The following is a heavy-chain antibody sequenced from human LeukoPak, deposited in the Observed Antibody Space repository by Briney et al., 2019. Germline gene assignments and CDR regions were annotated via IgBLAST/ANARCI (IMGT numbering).Heavy chain of an antibody. CDR2: IYPGNSDT. CDR1: GYSFSTYW. V-gene: IGHV5-51*01. Sequence: GESLKISCKRSGYSFSTYWIGWVRQMPGKGLKWMGIIYPGNSDTRNSPSFQGQVTISVDKSINTAYLQWSSLKASDTAMYYCARFHGSGTSSYFDSWGQGTPVTVSS. D-gene: IGHD3-10*01. J-gene: IGHJ4*02. CDR3: ARFHGSGTSSYFDS.